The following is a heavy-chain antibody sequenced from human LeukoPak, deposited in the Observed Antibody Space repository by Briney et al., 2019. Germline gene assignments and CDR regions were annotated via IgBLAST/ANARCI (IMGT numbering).Heavy chain of an antibody. CDR2: INHSGST. D-gene: IGHD3-3*01. CDR3: ARGRLTIFGVVSTTSGRFDS. Sequence: PSETLSLTCAVYGGSFSGYYWSWIRQPPGKGLEWIGEINHSGSTNYNPSLKSRVTISLDTSKNEFYLRLSSVTAADTSVYYCARGRLTIFGVVSTTSGRFDSWGQGTLVTVSS. J-gene: IGHJ5*01. V-gene: IGHV4-34*01. CDR1: GGSFSGYY.